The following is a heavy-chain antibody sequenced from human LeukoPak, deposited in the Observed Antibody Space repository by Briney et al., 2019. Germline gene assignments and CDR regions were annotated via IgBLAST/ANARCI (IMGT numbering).Heavy chain of an antibody. CDR3: ARKLYSDNSHDAFDI. V-gene: IGHV3-21*01. D-gene: IGHD1-26*01. J-gene: IGHJ3*02. Sequence: GGSLRLSCAASGFTVSSNYMSWVRQAPGKGLEWVSCISSSSTNIYYADSVKGRFTISRDNAKNSLYLQMNSLRAEDTAVYYCARKLYSDNSHDAFDIWGQGTMVIVSS. CDR2: ISSSSTNI. CDR1: GFTVSSNY.